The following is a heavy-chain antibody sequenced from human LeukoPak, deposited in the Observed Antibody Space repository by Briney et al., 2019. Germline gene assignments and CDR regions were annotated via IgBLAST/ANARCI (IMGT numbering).Heavy chain of an antibody. CDR3: ARVVATTRGAFDI. J-gene: IGHJ3*02. CDR1: GYTFTGYY. V-gene: IGHV1-2*02. Sequence: ASVKVSCKASGYTFTGYYMHWVQQAPGQGLEWMGWINPNSGGTNYAQKFQGRVTMTRDTSISTAYMELSRLRSDDTAVYYCARVVATTRGAFDIWGQGTMVTVSS. D-gene: IGHD5-12*01. CDR2: INPNSGGT.